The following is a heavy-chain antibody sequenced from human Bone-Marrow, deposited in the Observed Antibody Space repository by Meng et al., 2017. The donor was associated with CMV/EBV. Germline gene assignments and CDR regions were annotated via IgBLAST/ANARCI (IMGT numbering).Heavy chain of an antibody. CDR2: INSDGSTT. J-gene: IGHJ4*02. Sequence: SCAASGFTFSSYWMHWVRQAPGKGLVWVSRINSDGSTTRYADSVKGRFTISRDNAMNTLFLQMNSLRDEDTAVYYCVRDLGVSGYWGQGTLVTVSS. V-gene: IGHV3-74*01. CDR1: GFTFSSYW. D-gene: IGHD3-10*01. CDR3: VRDLGVSGY.